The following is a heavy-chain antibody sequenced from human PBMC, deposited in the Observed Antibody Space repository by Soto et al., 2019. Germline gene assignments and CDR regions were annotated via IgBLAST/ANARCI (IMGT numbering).Heavy chain of an antibody. Sequence: ASVKVSCKASGGTFSSYAISWVRQAPGQGLEWMGGIIPIFGTANYAQKFQGRVTITADESTSTAYMELSSLRSEDTAVYYCAGEEDVIAAAGPYNWFDPWGQGTLVTVSS. D-gene: IGHD6-13*01. CDR2: IIPIFGTA. J-gene: IGHJ5*02. CDR1: GGTFSSYA. V-gene: IGHV1-69*13. CDR3: AGEEDVIAAAGPYNWFDP.